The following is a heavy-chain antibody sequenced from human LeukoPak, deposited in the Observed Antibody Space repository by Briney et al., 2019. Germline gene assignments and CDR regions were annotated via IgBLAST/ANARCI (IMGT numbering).Heavy chain of an antibody. CDR2: IYSGGST. D-gene: IGHD6-13*01. CDR1: GFTVSCNY. V-gene: IGHV3-53*01. J-gene: IGHJ6*02. CDR3: ARGRQSLAAAGPGYYYGMDV. Sequence: PGGSLRLSCAASGFTVSCNYMSWVRQAPGKGLEWVSVIYSGGSTYYADSVKGRFTISRDNSKNTLYLQMNSLRAEDTAVYYCARGRQSLAAAGPGYYYGMDVWGQGTTVTVSS.